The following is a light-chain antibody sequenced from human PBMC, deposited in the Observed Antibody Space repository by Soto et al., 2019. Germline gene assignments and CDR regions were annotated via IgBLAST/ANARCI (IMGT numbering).Light chain of an antibody. J-gene: IGLJ1*01. CDR2: AVT. CDR1: TINH. Sequence: QSALTQPASVSGSPGQSITISCSGTTINHVSWYQHHPGKAPKLIISAVTYRPSGVPDPFSGSKSGITASLTFSGLQAEEDDDYYCCFFAGNSYVFGAGTKLTVL. V-gene: IGLV2-14*01. CDR3: CFFAGNSYV.